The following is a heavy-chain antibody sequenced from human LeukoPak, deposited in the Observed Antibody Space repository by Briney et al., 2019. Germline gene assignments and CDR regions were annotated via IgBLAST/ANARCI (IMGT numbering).Heavy chain of an antibody. Sequence: SETLSLTCTVSGGSILSSSYYWGWIRQPPGKGLAWIGSIYYGGSTDYNPSLKSRVIISVDTSKNQFSLKLSSVTAADTAVYYCAREGSSWYLKNWFDPWGQGTLVTISS. V-gene: IGHV4-39*07. CDR2: IYYGGST. J-gene: IGHJ5*02. CDR1: GGSILSSSYY. D-gene: IGHD6-13*01. CDR3: AREGSSWYLKNWFDP.